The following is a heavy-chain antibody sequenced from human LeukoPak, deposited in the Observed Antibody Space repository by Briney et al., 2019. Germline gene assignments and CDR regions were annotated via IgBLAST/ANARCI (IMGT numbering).Heavy chain of an antibody. D-gene: IGHD3-22*01. Sequence: GGSQRLSCAASGFTVSSNYMSWVCQAPGKGLEWVSVIYSGGSTYYADSVKGRFTISRDNSKNTLYLQMNSLRAEDTAVYYCARDYSSGYHYYHPWGQGTLVTVSS. CDR2: IYSGGST. CDR3: ARDYSSGYHYYHP. V-gene: IGHV3-66*01. J-gene: IGHJ5*02. CDR1: GFTVSSNY.